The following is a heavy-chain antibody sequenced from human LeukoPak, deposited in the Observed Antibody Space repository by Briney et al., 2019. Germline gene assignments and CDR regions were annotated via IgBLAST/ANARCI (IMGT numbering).Heavy chain of an antibody. D-gene: IGHD6-13*01. CDR1: GGSFSGYY. J-gene: IGHJ4*02. V-gene: IGHV4-34*01. CDR3: ARGSRSSWYSFDY. CDR2: INHSGST. Sequence: SETLSLTCAVYGGSFSGYYWSWIRQPPGKGLEWIGEINHSGSTNYNPSLKSRVTRSVGTSKNQFSLKLSSVTAVDTAVYYCARGSRSSWYSFDYWGQGTLVTVSS.